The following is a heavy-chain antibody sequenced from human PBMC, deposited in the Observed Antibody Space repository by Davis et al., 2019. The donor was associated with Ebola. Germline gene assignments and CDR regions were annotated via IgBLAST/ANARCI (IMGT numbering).Heavy chain of an antibody. Sequence: GESLKISCAASGFTFSSYAMTWVRQAPGKGLEWVSAISGSGGNTYYADSVKGRFTISRDNSKNTLYLQMSSLRAEDTAVYYCAKDDYYDPWGQGTLVTVSS. J-gene: IGHJ5*02. CDR3: AKDDYYDP. V-gene: IGHV3-23*01. CDR2: ISGSGGNT. CDR1: GFTFSSYA. D-gene: IGHD3-10*01.